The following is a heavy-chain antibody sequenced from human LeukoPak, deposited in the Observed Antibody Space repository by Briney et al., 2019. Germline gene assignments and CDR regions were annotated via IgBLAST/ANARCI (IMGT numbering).Heavy chain of an antibody. CDR2: LYHSGTT. D-gene: IGHD3-22*01. CDR1: GFSISSGYY. Sequence: PSETLSLTCTVSGFSISSGYYWGWIRQPPGKGLEWIGSLYHSGTTYYSPSLKSRVTISVDTSKNQISLKLTSVTAADTAVYYCARLDSPKDSYYYDSSGPWYFDLWGRGTLVTVSS. V-gene: IGHV4-38-2*02. J-gene: IGHJ2*01. CDR3: ARLDSPKDSYYYDSSGPWYFDL.